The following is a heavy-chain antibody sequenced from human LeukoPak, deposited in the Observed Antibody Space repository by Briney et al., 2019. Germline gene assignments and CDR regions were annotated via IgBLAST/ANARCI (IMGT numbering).Heavy chain of an antibody. CDR1: GYTFTSYD. J-gene: IGHJ6*02. V-gene: IGHV1-8*01. CDR2: MNPNSGNT. CDR3: AIPTVWGTPEQQLVQGGHGMDV. D-gene: IGHD6-13*01. Sequence: GASVKVSCKASGYTFTSYDINWVRQATGQGLEWMGWMNPNSGNTGYAQKFQGRVTMTRNTSISTAYMELSSLRSEDTAVYYCAIPTVWGTPEQQLVQGGHGMDVWGQGATVTVSS.